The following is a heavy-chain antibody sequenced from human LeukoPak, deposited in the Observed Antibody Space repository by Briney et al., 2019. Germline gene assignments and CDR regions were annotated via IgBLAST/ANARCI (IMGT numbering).Heavy chain of an antibody. Sequence: GGSLRLSCAASGFTLSSYAMSWVRQAPGKGLEWVSAISGSGGSTYYADSVKGRFTISRDNSKNTLYLQMNSLRAEDTAVYYCAKAPVVPAAIAEIDYWGQGTLVTVSS. J-gene: IGHJ4*02. CDR1: GFTLSSYA. CDR2: ISGSGGST. D-gene: IGHD2-2*01. CDR3: AKAPVVPAAIAEIDY. V-gene: IGHV3-23*01.